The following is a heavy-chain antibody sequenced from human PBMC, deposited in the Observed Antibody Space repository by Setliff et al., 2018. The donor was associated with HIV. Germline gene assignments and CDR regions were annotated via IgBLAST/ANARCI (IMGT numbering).Heavy chain of an antibody. J-gene: IGHJ3*02. CDR1: GYTFTSYW. CDR3: ARQGNWDEDAFDI. V-gene: IGHV5-51*01. CDR2: IYPGDSET. Sequence: GESLTISCKGSGYTFTSYWIAWVRQMPGKGLESMGIIYPGDSETRYSPSFEGQVTISVDTSISTAYLHWSSLKASDTAMNYCARQGNWDEDAFDIWGQGTMVTVSS. D-gene: IGHD1-20*01.